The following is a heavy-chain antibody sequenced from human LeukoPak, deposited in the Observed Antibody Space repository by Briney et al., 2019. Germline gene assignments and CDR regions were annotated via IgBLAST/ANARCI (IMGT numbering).Heavy chain of an antibody. CDR1: GGSISSSNW. Sequence: SETLSLTCAVSGGSISSSNWWSWVRQPPGKGLEWIGEINHSGSTNYNPSLKSRVTISVDTSKNQFSLKLSSVTAADTAVYYCARPIRSRDNNWFDPWGQGTLVIVSS. D-gene: IGHD3-10*01. CDR2: INHSGST. CDR3: ARPIRSRDNNWFDP. V-gene: IGHV4-4*02. J-gene: IGHJ5*02.